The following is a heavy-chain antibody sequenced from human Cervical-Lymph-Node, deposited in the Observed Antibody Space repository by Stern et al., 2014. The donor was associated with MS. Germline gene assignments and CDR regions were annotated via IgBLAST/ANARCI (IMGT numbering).Heavy chain of an antibody. CDR1: GYTFTNYG. Sequence: VQLVESGGEVKKPGASGKGSCKASGYTFTNYGISWVRQAPGQGLEWMGWISGYNDDTNYVEKFQGRVTMTTDTSTSTAYMELRSLRSDDTAVYYCARDPHIAVAGTGGGFDPWGQGTLVTVSS. CDR3: ARDPHIAVAGTGGGFDP. CDR2: ISGYNDDT. J-gene: IGHJ5*02. V-gene: IGHV1-18*01. D-gene: IGHD6-19*01.